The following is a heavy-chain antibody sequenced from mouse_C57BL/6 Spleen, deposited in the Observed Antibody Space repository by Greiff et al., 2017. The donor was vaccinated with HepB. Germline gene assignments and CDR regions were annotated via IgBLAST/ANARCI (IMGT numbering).Heavy chain of an antibody. D-gene: IGHD2-5*01. CDR1: GFSLTSYG. CDR2: IWSDGST. J-gene: IGHJ3*01. CDR3: ARHGGSNYAWFAY. V-gene: IGHV2-6-1*01. Sequence: VKVVESGPGLVAPSQSLSITCTVSGFSLTSYGVHWVRQPPGKGLEWLVVIWSDGSTTYNSALKSRLSISKDNSKSQVFLKMNSLQTDDTAMYYCARHGGSNYAWFAYWGQGTLVTVSA.